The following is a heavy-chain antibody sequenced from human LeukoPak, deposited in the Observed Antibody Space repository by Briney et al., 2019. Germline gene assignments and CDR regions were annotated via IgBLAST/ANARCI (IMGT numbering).Heavy chain of an antibody. CDR3: ARGGGSYYHDY. D-gene: IGHD2-15*01. V-gene: IGHV4-38-2*02. J-gene: IGHJ4*02. CDR2: MYHGGST. CDR1: FYSISSGYY. Sequence: SETLSLTCTVSFYSISSGYYWGWIRQPPGKGLEWIGSMYHGGSTYYTPSLKSRVTMPLDTSKNQFSLKLSSVTAADTAVYYCARGGGSYYHDYWGQGTLVTVSS.